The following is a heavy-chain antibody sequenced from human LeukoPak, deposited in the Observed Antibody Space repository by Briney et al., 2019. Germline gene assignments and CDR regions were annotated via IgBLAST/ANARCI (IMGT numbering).Heavy chain of an antibody. Sequence: GGSLRLSCAASGFTFSDSSIHWVRQASGKGLEWIGLMEKELNGYATAYAASVRGRFTISRDDSQNTAYLQMDSLKAEDTALYYCTRDSGTYNWLDPWGQGTLVTVSS. J-gene: IGHJ5*02. D-gene: IGHD1-26*01. V-gene: IGHV3-73*01. CDR3: TRDSGTYNWLDP. CDR2: MEKELNGYAT. CDR1: GFTFSDSS.